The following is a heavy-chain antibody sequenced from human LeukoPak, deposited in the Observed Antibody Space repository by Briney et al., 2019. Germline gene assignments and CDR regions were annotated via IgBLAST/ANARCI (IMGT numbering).Heavy chain of an antibody. CDR1: DDSIIRNNCY. J-gene: IGHJ4*02. V-gene: IGHV4-39*01. Sequence: SETLSLTCTVSDDSIIRNNCYWGWIRQAPGEGLEWIGSISYSGRTYYNPSLKSRVTISADTSKNQFSLKLSSVTAADTAVYYCARWDRSIAAAGARGVDNFDCWGQGTLVTVSS. CDR2: ISYSGRT. D-gene: IGHD6-13*01. CDR3: ARWDRSIAAAGARGVDNFDC.